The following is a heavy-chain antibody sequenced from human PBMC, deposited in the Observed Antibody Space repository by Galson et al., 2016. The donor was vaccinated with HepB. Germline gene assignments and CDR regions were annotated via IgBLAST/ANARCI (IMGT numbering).Heavy chain of an antibody. Sequence: SCKASGGAFINYALSWVRQAPGQGLEWMGRIMPMLDRTDYAQRFQGRLTITADKSSNTAYMELNSLRSADTAVYYCARATGGYFDHWGQGTLVSVSS. CDR3: ARATGGYFDH. CDR2: IMPMLDRT. J-gene: IGHJ5*02. CDR1: GGAFINYA. D-gene: IGHD3-22*01. V-gene: IGHV1-69*04.